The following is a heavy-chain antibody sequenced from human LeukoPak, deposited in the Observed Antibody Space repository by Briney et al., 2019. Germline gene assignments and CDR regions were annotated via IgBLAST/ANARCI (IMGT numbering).Heavy chain of an antibody. CDR2: INQDGSVK. J-gene: IGHJ4*01. V-gene: IGHV3-7*01. CDR3: SRSLEY. CDR1: GVTFSHYW. Sequence: GGTLRLSCTASGVTFSHYWMDWVRQAPGKGLEWVANINQDGSVKYYVDSVKGRFTISRDNTKNSLSLRMDSLRDDDTAVYYCSRSLEYSGQGTLVTVSS.